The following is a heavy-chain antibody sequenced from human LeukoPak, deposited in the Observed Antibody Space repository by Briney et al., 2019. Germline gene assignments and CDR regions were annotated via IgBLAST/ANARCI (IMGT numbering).Heavy chain of an antibody. J-gene: IGHJ5*02. Sequence: YWSWIRQHPGKGLEWMGIIYPGDSDTRYSPSFQGQVTISADKSISTAYLQWSSLKASDTAMYYCARGVDCSSTSCYYNWFDPWGQGTLVTVSS. CDR2: IYPGDSDT. D-gene: IGHD2-2*01. CDR1: YW. CDR3: ARGVDCSSTSCYYNWFDP. V-gene: IGHV5-51*01.